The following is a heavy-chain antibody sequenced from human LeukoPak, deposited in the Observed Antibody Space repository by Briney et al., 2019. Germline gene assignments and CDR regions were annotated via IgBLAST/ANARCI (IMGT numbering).Heavy chain of an antibody. J-gene: IGHJ4*02. CDR1: GFTFSGYY. CDR2: ISSSGSTI. CDR3: ARENNVVVIAYPPFDY. V-gene: IGHV3-11*04. Sequence: GGSLRLSCAASGFTFSGYYMSWIRQAPGKGLEWVSYISSSGSTIYYADSVKGRFTISRDNAKNSLYLQMNSLRAEDTAVYYCARENNVVVIAYPPFDYWGQGTLVTVSS. D-gene: IGHD2-21*01.